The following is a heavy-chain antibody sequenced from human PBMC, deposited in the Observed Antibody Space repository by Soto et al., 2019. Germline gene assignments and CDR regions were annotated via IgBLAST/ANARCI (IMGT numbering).Heavy chain of an antibody. CDR2: ISGSDTTT. J-gene: IGHJ4*02. Sequence: GGSLRLSCAASGFTFSSYAMHWVRQAPGKGLEWVSYISGSDTTTLYVDPAKGRFTISRDNAKNSLYLQMNSLRVEDTAVYYCAREAHYYFDFWGQGTLVTVS. CDR3: AREAHYYFDF. V-gene: IGHV3-48*03. CDR1: GFTFSSYA.